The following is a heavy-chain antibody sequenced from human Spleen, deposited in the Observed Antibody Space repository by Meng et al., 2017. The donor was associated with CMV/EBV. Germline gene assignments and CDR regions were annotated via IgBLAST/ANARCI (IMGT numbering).Heavy chain of an antibody. D-gene: IGHD2-2*02. Sequence: GESLKISCAASEVTVSSNYMRWVRQAPGKGLEWVSSISSSSSYIYYADSVKGRFTISRDNAKNSLYLQMNSLRAEDTAVYYCARDARYQLLYSSDAFDIWGQGTMVTVSS. J-gene: IGHJ3*02. CDR3: ARDARYQLLYSSDAFDI. CDR1: EVTVSSNY. CDR2: ISSSSSYI. V-gene: IGHV3-21*01.